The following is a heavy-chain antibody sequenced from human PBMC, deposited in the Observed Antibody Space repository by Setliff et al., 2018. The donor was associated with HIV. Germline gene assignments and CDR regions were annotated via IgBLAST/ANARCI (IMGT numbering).Heavy chain of an antibody. V-gene: IGHV4-4*09. CDR3: ARAYFGSGIYY. J-gene: IGHJ4*02. Sequence: SETLSLTCALYGGSFSDYYWSWIRQPPGMGLEWIGYIFASGSSLYNPSLQSRVSISVDTSKNQFSLKLYSVTAADTAVYYCARAYFGSGIYYWGQGTLVTVSS. D-gene: IGHD3-10*01. CDR1: GGSFSDYY. CDR2: IFASGSS.